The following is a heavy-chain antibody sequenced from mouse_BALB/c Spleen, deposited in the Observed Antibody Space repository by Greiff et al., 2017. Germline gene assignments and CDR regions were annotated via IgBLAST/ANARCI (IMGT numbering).Heavy chain of an antibody. CDR2: ISDGGSYT. D-gene: IGHD2-4*01. J-gene: IGHJ4*01. CDR3: ARDYDYDADY. Sequence: EVQRVESGGGLVKPGGSLKLSCAASGFTFSDYYMYWVRQTPEKRLEWVATISDGGSYTYYPDSVKGRFTISRDNAKNNLYLQMSSLKSEDTAMYYCARDYDYDADYWGQGTSVTVSS. V-gene: IGHV5-4*02. CDR1: GFTFSDYY.